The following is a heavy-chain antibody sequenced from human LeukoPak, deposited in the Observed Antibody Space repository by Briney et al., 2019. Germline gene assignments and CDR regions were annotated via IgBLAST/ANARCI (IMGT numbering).Heavy chain of an antibody. CDR1: GGSISSGGYS. V-gene: IGHV4-30-2*01. CDR3: ARGGTVTNFGY. CDR2: IYHSGST. Sequence: PSQTLSLTCAVSGGSISSGGYSWSWIRQPPGKGLEWIGYIYHSGSTYYNPSLKSRVTISVDRSKNQFSLKLSSVTAADTALYYCARGGTVTNFGYWGQGTLVTVSS. J-gene: IGHJ4*02. D-gene: IGHD4-17*01.